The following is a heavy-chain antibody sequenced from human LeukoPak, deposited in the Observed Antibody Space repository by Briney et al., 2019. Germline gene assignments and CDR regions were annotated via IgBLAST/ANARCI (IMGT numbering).Heavy chain of an antibody. D-gene: IGHD6-6*01. CDR3: ARTLAARSYFDY. Sequence: GASVKVSCKASGYTFTGYYMHWVRQAPGQGLEWMGWINPNSGGTNYAQKFQGRLTMTRDTSISTAYMELSRLRSDDTAVYYCARTLAARSYFDYWGQGTLVTVSS. J-gene: IGHJ4*02. CDR1: GYTFTGYY. CDR2: INPNSGGT. V-gene: IGHV1-2*02.